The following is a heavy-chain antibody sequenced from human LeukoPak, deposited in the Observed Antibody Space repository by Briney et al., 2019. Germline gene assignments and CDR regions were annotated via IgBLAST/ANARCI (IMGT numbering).Heavy chain of an antibody. CDR3: ARGITIFGVVIIDYMGV. J-gene: IGHJ6*03. CDR1: GFTFSSYA. Sequence: GGSLRLSCAASGFTFSSYAMHWVRQAPGKGLEYVSAISSNGGSTYYANSVKGRFTISRDNSKNTLYLQMGSLRAEDMAVYYCARGITIFGVVIIDYMGVWGKGTTVTVSS. V-gene: IGHV3-64*01. CDR2: ISSNGGST. D-gene: IGHD3-3*01.